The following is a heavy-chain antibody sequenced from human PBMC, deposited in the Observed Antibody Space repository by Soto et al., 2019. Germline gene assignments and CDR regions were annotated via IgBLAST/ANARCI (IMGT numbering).Heavy chain of an antibody. Sequence: EEQLLESGGGLVQPGGSLRLSCAASGLTFSGYAMSWVRQAPGKGLEWVSIINPSGDITYYGDSVKGRFTISRDNSKNTLSLQMNSLRDEETDVYYCAKSVRHSALTTYYFDYRGQGTLVTVSS. CDR2: INPSGDIT. J-gene: IGHJ4*02. CDR1: GLTFSGYA. D-gene: IGHD4-17*01. V-gene: IGHV3-23*01. CDR3: AKSVRHSALTTYYFDY.